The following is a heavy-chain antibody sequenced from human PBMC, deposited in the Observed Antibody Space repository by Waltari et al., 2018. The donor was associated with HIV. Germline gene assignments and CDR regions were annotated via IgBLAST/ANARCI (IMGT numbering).Heavy chain of an antibody. D-gene: IGHD6-13*01. Sequence: EVQLVESGGGLVQPGRSLRLSCTASGFTFGVYAMSWVRQAPGGGLEWVGFTRSKTYGGTTEYAASVKGRFTISRDDSKSIAYLQMNSLKSEDTAVYYCSRVGAAAAVTLDYWGQGTLVTVSS. V-gene: IGHV3-49*04. J-gene: IGHJ4*02. CDR1: GFTFGVYA. CDR2: TRSKTYGGTT. CDR3: SRVGAAAAVTLDY.